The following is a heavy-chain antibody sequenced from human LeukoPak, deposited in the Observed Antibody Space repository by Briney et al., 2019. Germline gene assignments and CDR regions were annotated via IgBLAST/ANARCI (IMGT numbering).Heavy chain of an antibody. CDR3: AKDTLGYSNYYYYYGMDV. J-gene: IGHJ6*02. D-gene: IGHD4-11*01. CDR1: GFTFSSYG. Sequence: PGGSLRLSCAASGFTFSSYGMHWVRQAPGKGLEWVAVISYDGSNKYYADSVKGRCTISRDNSKNTLYLQMNSLRAEDTAVYYGAKDTLGYSNYYYYYGMDVWGQGTTVTVSS. CDR2: ISYDGSNK. V-gene: IGHV3-30*18.